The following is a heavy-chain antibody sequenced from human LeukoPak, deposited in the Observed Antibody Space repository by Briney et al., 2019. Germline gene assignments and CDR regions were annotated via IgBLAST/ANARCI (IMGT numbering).Heavy chain of an antibody. CDR1: GFTFSSFD. CDR2: VGTASDT. J-gene: IGHJ6*03. D-gene: IGHD1-1*01. V-gene: IGHV3-13*01. CDR3: ARGPPRGKYYYMDV. Sequence: GGSLRLSCAASGFTFSSFDMHWVRQPPGQGLEWVSTVGTASDTYYPGSVEGRFTLSRDNAKNSLYLQMNSLTAGDTAVYYCARGPPRGKYYYMDVWGKGTTVTVSS.